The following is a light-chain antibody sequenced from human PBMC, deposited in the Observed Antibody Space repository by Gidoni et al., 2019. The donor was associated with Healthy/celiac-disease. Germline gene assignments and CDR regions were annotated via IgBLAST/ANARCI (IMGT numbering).Light chain of an antibody. J-gene: IGKJ2*04. Sequence: DIQTIQSPSSLSASVGDRVTITCRASQSISSYLNWYQQKPGKAPKLLIYAASSLQSGVPSRFSGSGSGTDFTLTISSLQPEDFATYYCQQSYSTPCSFGQXTKLEIK. CDR2: AAS. CDR1: QSISSY. CDR3: QQSYSTPCS. V-gene: IGKV1-39*01.